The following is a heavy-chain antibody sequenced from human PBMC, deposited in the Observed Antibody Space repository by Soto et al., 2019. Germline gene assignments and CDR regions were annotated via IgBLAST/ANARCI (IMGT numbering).Heavy chain of an antibody. CDR3: ASDMSTT. D-gene: IGHD2-2*01. V-gene: IGHV1-8*01. CDR1: GYTFTSHD. Sequence: QVQLVQSGAEVKKPGASVKVSCKASGYTFTSHDINWMRQATGQGLEWMGWMNPNSGHTNYAKKFQGRVTMTRDTSISTVYMELTSLSSEDTDIYYCASDMSTTWGQGTLVTVSS. CDR2: MNPNSGHT. J-gene: IGHJ5*02.